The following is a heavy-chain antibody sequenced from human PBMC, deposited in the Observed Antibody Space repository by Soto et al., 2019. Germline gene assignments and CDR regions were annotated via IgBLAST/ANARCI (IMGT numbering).Heavy chain of an antibody. CDR1: GFTFTNYA. CDR3: AKDRDDYRNYVFDY. Sequence: EVQLLESGGGLVQPGGSLRLSCAASGFTFTNYAMTWVGQAPGKGLEWVSISSGSGSGGSTNYADSVKGRFTISSDNSKNTLYLQMNSLRVEDTALYYCAKDRDDYRNYVFDYWGQGTLVTVSS. CDR2: SSGSGSGGST. D-gene: IGHD4-4*01. J-gene: IGHJ4*02. V-gene: IGHV3-23*01.